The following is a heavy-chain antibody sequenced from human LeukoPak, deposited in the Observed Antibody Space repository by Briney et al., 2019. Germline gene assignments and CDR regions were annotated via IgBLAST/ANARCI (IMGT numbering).Heavy chain of an antibody. CDR3: ARDTIWRGSSRFPRFDP. D-gene: IGHD6-13*01. V-gene: IGHV3-64*01. CDR2: ISSNGGST. CDR1: GFTFSSYA. J-gene: IGHJ5*02. Sequence: GGSLRLSCAASGFTFSSYAMHWVRQAPGKGLEYVSAISSNGGSTYYANSVKGRFTISRDNSKNTLYLQMGSLRSEDTAVYYCARDTIWRGSSRFPRFDPWGQGTLVTVSS.